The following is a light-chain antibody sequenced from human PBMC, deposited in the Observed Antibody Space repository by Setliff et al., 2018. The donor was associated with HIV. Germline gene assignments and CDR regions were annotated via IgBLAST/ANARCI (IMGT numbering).Light chain of an antibody. CDR2: EVN. V-gene: IGLV2-23*02. J-gene: IGLJ1*01. CDR1: SNDVGNYNL. CDR3: CSHAGLTSYV. Sequence: QSVLTQPASVSGSPGQSITISCTGTSNDVGNYNLVSWYQQHPGKAPKLIIYEVNNRPSGVPFRFSGSKSGNTASLTISGLQAEDEADYYCCSHAGLTSYVFGSGTKVTV.